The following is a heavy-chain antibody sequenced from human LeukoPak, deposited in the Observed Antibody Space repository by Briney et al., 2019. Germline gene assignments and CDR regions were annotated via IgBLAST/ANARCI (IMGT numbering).Heavy chain of an antibody. CDR2: IYYSGST. D-gene: IGHD6-19*01. V-gene: IGHV4-39*01. Sequence: PSETLSLTCTVSGGSISSSSYYWGWIRQPPGKGLEWIGSIYYSGSTYYNPSLKSRVTISVDTSKNQFSLKLSSVTAADTAVYYCARKLDEQWQVYAFDIWGQGTMVTVSS. CDR1: GGSISSSSYY. CDR3: ARKLDEQWQVYAFDI. J-gene: IGHJ3*02.